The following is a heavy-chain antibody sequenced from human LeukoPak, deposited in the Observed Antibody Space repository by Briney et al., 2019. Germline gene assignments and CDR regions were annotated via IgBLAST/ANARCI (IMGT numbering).Heavy chain of an antibody. CDR3: ARNLANYGDYYFDY. CDR1: GGSISSSSYS. J-gene: IGHJ4*02. CDR2: IYYSGST. V-gene: IGHV4-39*01. Sequence: PSETLSLTCTVSGGSISSSSYSWGWIRQPPGKGLEWIGSIYYSGSTYYNPPLKSRVTISVDTSKNQFSLKLSSVTAADTAVYYCARNLANYGDYYFDYWGQGTLVTVSS. D-gene: IGHD4-17*01.